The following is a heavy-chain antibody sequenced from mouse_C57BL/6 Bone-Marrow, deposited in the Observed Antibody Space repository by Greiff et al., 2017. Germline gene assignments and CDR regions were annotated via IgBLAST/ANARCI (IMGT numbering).Heavy chain of an antibody. CDR2: IDPETGGP. CDR1: GYTFTDYE. J-gene: IGHJ1*03. D-gene: IGHD2-4*01. Sequence: QVQLQQSGAELVRPGASVTLSCKASGYTFTDYEMHWVKQTPVHGLEWIGAIDPETGGPAYNQKFKGKAILTADQSSSTAYMELRSLTSEDSAVYYCTRNGRSTMITTRWYFDVWGTGTTVTVSS. V-gene: IGHV1-15*01. CDR3: TRNGRSTMITTRWYFDV.